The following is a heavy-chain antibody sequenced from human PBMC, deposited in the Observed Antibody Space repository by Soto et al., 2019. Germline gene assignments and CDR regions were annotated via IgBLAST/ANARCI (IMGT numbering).Heavy chain of an antibody. D-gene: IGHD2-2*01. V-gene: IGHV4-31*03. Sequence: PSETLSLTCTVSGGSISSGGYYWSWIRQHPGKGLEWIGYIYYSGSTYYNPSLKSRVTISVDTSKNQFSLKLSSVTAADTAVYYCARGRLLPAVNFDYWGQGALVTVSS. J-gene: IGHJ4*02. CDR3: ARGRLLPAVNFDY. CDR2: IYYSGST. CDR1: GGSISSGGYY.